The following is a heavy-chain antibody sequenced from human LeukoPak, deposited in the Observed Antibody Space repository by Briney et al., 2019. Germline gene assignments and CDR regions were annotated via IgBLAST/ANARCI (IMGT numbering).Heavy chain of an antibody. D-gene: IGHD1-1*01. J-gene: IGHJ3*02. CDR1: GFTFSSYA. V-gene: IGHV3-23*01. CDR2: ISGSGGST. CDR3: AKGQLVANWNGRRQGAFDI. Sequence: GGSLRPSCAASGFTFSSYAMSWVRQAPGKGLEWVSAISGSGGSTYYADSVKGRFTISRDNSKNTLYLQMNSLRAEDTAVYYCAKGQLVANWNGRRQGAFDIWGQGTMVTVSS.